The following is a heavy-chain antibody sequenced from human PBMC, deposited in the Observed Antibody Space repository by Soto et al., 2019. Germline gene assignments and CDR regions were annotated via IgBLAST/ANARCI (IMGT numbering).Heavy chain of an antibody. V-gene: IGHV3-21*01. D-gene: IGHD3-3*01. CDR1: GFIFSSYS. Sequence: PGGSLRLSCAASGFIFSSYSMNWVRQAPGKGLEWVSSIGSSGNYIYYADSVKGRFTISRDNAKNSLYLQMNSLRAEDTAVYYCARGGDHDFWSGHNWFDPWGQGTQVTVSS. CDR2: IGSSGNYI. CDR3: ARGGDHDFWSGHNWFDP. J-gene: IGHJ5*02.